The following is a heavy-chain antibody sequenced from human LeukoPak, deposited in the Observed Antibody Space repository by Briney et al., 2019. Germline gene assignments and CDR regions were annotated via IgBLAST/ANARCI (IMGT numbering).Heavy chain of an antibody. Sequence: PGRSLRLSCAASGFTFSNYAMTWVRQAPGKGLEWVAIISYDGSHKYYADSVKGRFTISRDNSRDILYLQMNSLRAEDTAVYYCARGGSYSSGWYPFDYRGQGTLVTVSS. CDR3: ARGGSYSSGWYPFDY. D-gene: IGHD6-19*01. J-gene: IGHJ4*02. V-gene: IGHV3-30*04. CDR2: ISYDGSHK. CDR1: GFTFSNYA.